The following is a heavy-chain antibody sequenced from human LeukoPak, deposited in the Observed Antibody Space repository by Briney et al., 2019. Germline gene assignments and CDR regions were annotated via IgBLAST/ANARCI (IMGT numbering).Heavy chain of an antibody. Sequence: GASVKVSCKVSGYTLTELSMHWVRQAPGKGLEWMGGFDPEDGETIYAQKFQGRVTITADKSTTIAYMEMSSLTSEDTAVYYCASGTGTYYHQGYWGQGTLVTVSS. V-gene: IGHV1-24*01. CDR3: ASGTGTYYHQGY. CDR2: FDPEDGET. J-gene: IGHJ4*02. D-gene: IGHD1-7*01. CDR1: GYTLTELS.